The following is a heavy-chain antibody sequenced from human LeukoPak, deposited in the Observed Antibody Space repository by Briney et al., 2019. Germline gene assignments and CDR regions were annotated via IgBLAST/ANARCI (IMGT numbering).Heavy chain of an antibody. J-gene: IGHJ3*02. D-gene: IGHD2-15*01. Sequence: GGSLRLSCAASGFTFSSYAMSWVRQAPGKGLEWVSVIYSGGSTYYAASVKGRFTISRDNSKNTLYLQMNSLRAEDTAVYYCARGRVVAGAFDIWGQGTMVTVSS. CDR3: ARGRVVAGAFDI. CDR2: IYSGGST. V-gene: IGHV3-66*01. CDR1: GFTFSSYA.